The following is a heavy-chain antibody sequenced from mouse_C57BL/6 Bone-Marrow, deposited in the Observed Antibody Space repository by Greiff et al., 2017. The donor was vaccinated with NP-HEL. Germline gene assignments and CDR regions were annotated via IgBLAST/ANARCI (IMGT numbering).Heavy chain of an antibody. CDR2: IYPRDGST. D-gene: IGHD2-1*01. CDR1: GYTFTSYD. V-gene: IGHV1-85*01. CDR3: ARSGYYGRDYAMDY. Sequence: VQLQQSGPELVKPGASVKLSCKASGYTFTSYDITWVKQRPGQGLEWIGWIYPRDGSTTYNEKFKGKATLTVDTSSSTAYMELHSLTSEDSAVYVYARSGYYGRDYAMDYWGQGTSVTVSS. J-gene: IGHJ4*01.